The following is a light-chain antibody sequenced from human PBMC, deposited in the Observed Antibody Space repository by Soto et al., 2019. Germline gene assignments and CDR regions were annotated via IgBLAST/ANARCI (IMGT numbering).Light chain of an antibody. CDR2: GAS. CDR1: QSVDND. V-gene: IGKV3-20*01. Sequence: EIVMTQSPATLSVSPGDRATLSCRASQSVDNDLAWYQQKPGQAPRLLIYGASSRAAGIPDRFRGSGSGTDFTLTITRLGPEDFGVYYCQQYGSSPPITFGQGTRLEIK. J-gene: IGKJ5*01. CDR3: QQYGSSPPIT.